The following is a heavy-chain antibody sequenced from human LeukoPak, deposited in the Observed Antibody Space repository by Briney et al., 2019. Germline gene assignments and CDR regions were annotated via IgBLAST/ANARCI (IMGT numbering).Heavy chain of an antibody. D-gene: IGHD3-22*01. CDR2: IYYSGST. Sequence: SETLSLTCTVSGGSISSSSYYWGWIRRPPGKGLEWIGSIYYSGSTYYNPSLKSRVTISVDTSKNQFSLKLSSVTAADTAVYYCARGRAETYYYDSSGYYLFDYWGQGTLVTVSS. CDR3: ARGRAETYYYDSSGYYLFDY. V-gene: IGHV4-39*01. J-gene: IGHJ4*02. CDR1: GGSISSSSYY.